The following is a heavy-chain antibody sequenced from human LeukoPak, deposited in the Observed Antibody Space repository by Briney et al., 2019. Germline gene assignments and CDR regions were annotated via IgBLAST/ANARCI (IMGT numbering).Heavy chain of an antibody. CDR3: ARISSLAVAGIN. Sequence: GGSLRLSCAASGFTFSSYEMNWVRQAPGKGLEWVSYISSSGSTIYYADSVKGRFTISRDNAKNSLYLQMNSLRAEDTAVYYCARISSLAVAGINWGQGTLVTASS. V-gene: IGHV3-48*03. D-gene: IGHD6-19*01. CDR1: GFTFSSYE. J-gene: IGHJ4*02. CDR2: ISSSGSTI.